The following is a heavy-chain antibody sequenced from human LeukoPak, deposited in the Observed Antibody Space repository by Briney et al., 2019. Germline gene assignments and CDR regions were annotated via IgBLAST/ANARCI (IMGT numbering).Heavy chain of an antibody. V-gene: IGHV3-9*01. CDR3: TISSSGYFDY. J-gene: IGHJ4*02. D-gene: IGHD6-6*01. CDR1: GFTFDDYA. Sequence: PGGSLRLSCAASGFTFDDYAMHWVRQAPGKGLEWVSGISWNSGSIGYADSVKGRFTISRDNAKNSLYLQMNSLRAEDTALYYCTISSSGYFDYWGQGTLVTLSS. CDR2: ISWNSGSI.